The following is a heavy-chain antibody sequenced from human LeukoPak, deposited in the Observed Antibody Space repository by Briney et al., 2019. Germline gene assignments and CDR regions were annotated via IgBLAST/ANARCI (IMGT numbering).Heavy chain of an antibody. Sequence: EGSLRLSCVGSGFNFRSYWMSWVRQAPGKGLEWVANIKPDGSQKYFVDSVKGRFTISRDNAKNSMYLQMTSLRAEDTALYYCVRDGMGGIKAFDMWGQGTMVIVSS. CDR2: IKPDGSQK. D-gene: IGHD3-10*01. J-gene: IGHJ3*02. CDR1: GFNFRSYW. V-gene: IGHV3-7*05. CDR3: VRDGMGGIKAFDM.